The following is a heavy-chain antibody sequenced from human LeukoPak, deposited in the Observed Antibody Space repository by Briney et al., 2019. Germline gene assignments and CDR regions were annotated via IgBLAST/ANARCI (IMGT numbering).Heavy chain of an antibody. V-gene: IGHV4-38-2*02. CDR2: IYHSGST. J-gene: IGHJ4*02. CDR3: ARDATGGDY. D-gene: IGHD2-15*01. CDR1: GYSISSGHY. Sequence: PSETLSLTCTVSGYSISSGHYWGWIRQPPGKGLEWIGSIYHSGSTYYNPSLKSRVTISVDTSKNQFSLKLSSVTAADTAVYYCARDATGGDYWGQGTLVTVSS.